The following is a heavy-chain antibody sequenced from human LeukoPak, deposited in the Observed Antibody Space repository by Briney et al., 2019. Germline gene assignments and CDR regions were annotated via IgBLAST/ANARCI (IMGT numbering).Heavy chain of an antibody. CDR1: GFTFGDYA. V-gene: IGHV3-49*04. Sequence: GGSLRLSCTASGFTFGDYAMSWVRQAPGKGLEWVGFIRSKAYGGTTEYAASVKGRFTISRDDSKSIAYLQMNSLKTEDTAVYYCTRSDSGEDYYYYMDVWGKGTTVTVSS. D-gene: IGHD3-10*01. CDR3: TRSDSGEDYYYYMDV. J-gene: IGHJ6*03. CDR2: IRSKAYGGTT.